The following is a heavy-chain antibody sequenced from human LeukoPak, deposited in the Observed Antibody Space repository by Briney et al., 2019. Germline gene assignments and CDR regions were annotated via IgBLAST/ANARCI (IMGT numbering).Heavy chain of an antibody. CDR1: GYTFTSYG. V-gene: IGHV1-18*01. CDR3: AREYYDYYEGFDY. CDR2: ISGYNGNT. D-gene: IGHD3-22*01. Sequence: ASVKVSCKASGYTFTSYGISWVRQAPGQGLEWMGWISGYNGNTNYAQKLQGRVTMATDTSTSTAYMELRSLRSDDTAVYFCAREYYDYYEGFDYWGQGTLVTVSS. J-gene: IGHJ4*02.